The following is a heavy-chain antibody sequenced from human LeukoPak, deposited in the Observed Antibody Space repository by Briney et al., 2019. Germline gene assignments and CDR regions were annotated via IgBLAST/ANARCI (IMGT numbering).Heavy chain of an antibody. CDR2: ISGSGRGGST. Sequence: GGSLRLSCAASGFTFSSYAMSWVRQAPGKGLEWVSNISGSGRGGSTYYADSVKGRFTISRDNSKNTLYLQMNSLRAEDTAVYYCAKEADIVVVTSGFDYWGQGTLVTVSS. J-gene: IGHJ4*02. CDR3: AKEADIVVVTSGFDY. D-gene: IGHD3-22*01. V-gene: IGHV3-23*01. CDR1: GFTFSSYA.